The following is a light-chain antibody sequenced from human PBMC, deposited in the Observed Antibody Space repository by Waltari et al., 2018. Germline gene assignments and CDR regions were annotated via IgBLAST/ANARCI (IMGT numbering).Light chain of an antibody. Sequence: DIVMPHSPAPLYVAPRELATLSCRASQSVSSNFTWYQQKPGQAPRLLIYGAYTRANGSPARFSGSGSLTQFTLTLSSVRSEDFAVFYCQQYINWIPTLTFGGGTKVEIK. CDR3: QQYINWIPTLT. CDR1: QSVSSN. V-gene: IGKV3-15*01. CDR2: GAY. J-gene: IGKJ4*01.